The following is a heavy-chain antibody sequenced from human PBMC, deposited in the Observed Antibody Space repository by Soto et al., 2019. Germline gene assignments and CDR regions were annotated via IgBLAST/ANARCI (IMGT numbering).Heavy chain of an antibody. CDR1: GFTFSSYA. Sequence: PGGSLRLSCAASGFTFSSYAMSWVRQAPGKGLECVSGISGNGASTYYADSVKGRFTISRDSSKNTLYLQMNSLRAEDTAVYYCAKPSYSSSSLTYFDYWGQGALVTVSS. D-gene: IGHD6-13*01. CDR3: AKPSYSSSSLTYFDY. J-gene: IGHJ4*02. CDR2: ISGNGAST. V-gene: IGHV3-23*01.